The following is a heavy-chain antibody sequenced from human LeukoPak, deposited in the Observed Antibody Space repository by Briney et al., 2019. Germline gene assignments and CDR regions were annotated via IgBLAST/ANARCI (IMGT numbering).Heavy chain of an antibody. CDR3: ATHGYSDAFDI. CDR1: GYTFTGYY. Sequence: GASVKVSCKASGYTFTGYYMHWVRQAPGQGLEWMGWINTNTGNPTYAQGFTGRFVFSLDTSVSTAYLQISSLKAEDTAVYYCATHGYSDAFDIWGQGTMVTVSS. J-gene: IGHJ3*02. V-gene: IGHV7-4-1*02. CDR2: INTNTGNP. D-gene: IGHD5-24*01.